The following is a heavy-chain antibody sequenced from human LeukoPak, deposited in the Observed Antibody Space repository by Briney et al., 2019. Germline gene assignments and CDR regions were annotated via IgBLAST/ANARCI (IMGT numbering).Heavy chain of an antibody. Sequence: GASVKVSCKASGYTFTSYGISWVRQAPGQGLEWMGWISAYNGNTNYAQKLQGRVTMTTDTSTSTAYMELRSLRSDDTAVYYCARECGYWTTVTTCFDYWGQGTLVTVSS. CDR2: ISAYNGNT. CDR1: GYTFTSYG. V-gene: IGHV1-18*01. D-gene: IGHD4-11*01. J-gene: IGHJ4*02. CDR3: ARECGYWTTVTTCFDY.